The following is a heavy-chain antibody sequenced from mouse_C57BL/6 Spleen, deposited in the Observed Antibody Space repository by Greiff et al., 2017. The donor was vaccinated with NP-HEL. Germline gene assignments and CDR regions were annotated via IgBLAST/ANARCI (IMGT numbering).Heavy chain of an antibody. V-gene: IGHV1-69*01. CDR3: ARSQYYGSSYGFAY. D-gene: IGHD1-1*01. J-gene: IGHJ3*01. Sequence: VQLQQSGAELVMPGASVKLSCKASGYTFTSYWMHWVKQRPGQGLEWIGEIDPSDSYTNYNQKFKGKSTLTVDKSSSTAYMQLSSLTSEDSAVYYCARSQYYGSSYGFAYWGQGTLVTVSA. CDR1: GYTFTSYW. CDR2: IDPSDSYT.